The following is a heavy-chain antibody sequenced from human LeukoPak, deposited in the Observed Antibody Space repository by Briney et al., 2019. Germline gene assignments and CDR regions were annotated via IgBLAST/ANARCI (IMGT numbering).Heavy chain of an antibody. CDR2: ISASGGST. Sequence: GGSLRLSCAASGFTFSSYAMSWVRQAPGKGLAWVSAISASGGSTYYADSVKGRFTISRDNSKNTLYLQMNRLRVEDTAVYYCARDGLTVTIPWALDLWGQGTMVTVSP. CDR1: GFTFSSYA. CDR3: ARDGLTVTIPWALDL. V-gene: IGHV3-23*01. D-gene: IGHD4-17*01. J-gene: IGHJ3*01.